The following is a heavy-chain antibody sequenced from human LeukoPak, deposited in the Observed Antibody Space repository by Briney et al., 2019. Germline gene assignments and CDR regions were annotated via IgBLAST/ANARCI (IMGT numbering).Heavy chain of an antibody. V-gene: IGHV3-7*01. Sequence: VGSLRVSCAASGFTFSSYLMSWVRQAPGKGLEWVANIKQDGSEKYYVDSVKGGFTISRDNAKNSLYLQMNSLRAEDTAVYYCASGGVGSSWAYRGYYFDYWGQGTLVTVSS. CDR2: IKQDGSEK. CDR3: ASGGVGSSWAYRGYYFDY. J-gene: IGHJ4*02. D-gene: IGHD6-13*01. CDR1: GFTFSSYL.